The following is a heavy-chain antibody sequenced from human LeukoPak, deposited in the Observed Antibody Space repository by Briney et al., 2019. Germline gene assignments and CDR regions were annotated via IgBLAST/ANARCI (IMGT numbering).Heavy chain of an antibody. J-gene: IGHJ6*03. CDR3: AKDLMVRGPMDV. D-gene: IGHD3-10*01. Sequence: ASVKVSCKASGYTFSSYGISWVRQAPGQGLEWMGWINPASGGTNYAQKFQGRVTVTRDKSISTAYMELSRLTSDDTAVYYCAKDLMVRGPMDVWGKGTTVTVSS. V-gene: IGHV1-2*02. CDR2: INPASGGT. CDR1: GYTFSSYG.